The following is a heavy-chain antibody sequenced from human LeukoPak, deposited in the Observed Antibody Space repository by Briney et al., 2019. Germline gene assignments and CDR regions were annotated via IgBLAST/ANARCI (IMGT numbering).Heavy chain of an antibody. CDR3: AKWGGYDVLTGYYVPDY. J-gene: IGHJ4*02. CDR2: ILGSGGST. V-gene: IGHV3-23*01. D-gene: IGHD3-9*01. CDR1: GFTFSNYA. Sequence: GGSLRLSCAASGFTFSNYAMSWVRQAPGKGLEWVSAILGSGGSTYYADSVKGRFTVSRDSSRSTLYLQMKSLRAEDTALYYCAKWGGYDVLTGYYVPDYWGQGTRVTVSS.